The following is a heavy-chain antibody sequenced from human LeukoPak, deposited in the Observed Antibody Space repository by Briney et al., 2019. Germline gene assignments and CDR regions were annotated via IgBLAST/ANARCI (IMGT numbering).Heavy chain of an antibody. D-gene: IGHD5-12*01. J-gene: IGHJ4*02. Sequence: SETLSLTCTVSGGSISSYYWSWIRQPPGKGLGWIAYIYYSGSTNYNPSLKSRVTISVDTSKNQFSLKLSSVTAADTAVYYCAREWSGYGFDYWGQGTLVTVSS. CDR1: GGSISSYY. V-gene: IGHV4-59*01. CDR3: AREWSGYGFDY. CDR2: IYYSGST.